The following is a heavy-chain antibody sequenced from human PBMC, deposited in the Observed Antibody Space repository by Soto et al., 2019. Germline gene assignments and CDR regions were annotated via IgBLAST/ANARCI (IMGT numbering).Heavy chain of an antibody. CDR1: GFTFSSYS. D-gene: IGHD6-19*01. CDR2: ISSSSSTI. Sequence: EVQLVESGGGLVQPGGPLRLSCAASGFTFSSYSMNWVRQAPGKGLEWVSYISSSSSTIYYADSVKGRFTISRDNAKNSLYLQMNSLRAEDTAVYYCARDNRQWLVKGSLDYWGQGTLVTVSS. J-gene: IGHJ4*02. V-gene: IGHV3-48*01. CDR3: ARDNRQWLVKGSLDY.